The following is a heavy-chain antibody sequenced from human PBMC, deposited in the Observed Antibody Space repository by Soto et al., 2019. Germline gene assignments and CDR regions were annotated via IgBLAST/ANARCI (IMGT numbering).Heavy chain of an antibody. Sequence: SETLSLTCTVSGGSITSYYWSWIRQPPGMGLEWIGYIHYSGSTQYKPSLKSRLTLSTDTSKNQFSLQLNSVTPEDTAVYYCARDLRRTVTTFDYWGQGTLVTVSS. CDR2: IHYSGST. V-gene: IGHV4-59*12. J-gene: IGHJ4*02. CDR3: ARDLRRTVTTFDY. CDR1: GGSITSYY. D-gene: IGHD4-17*01.